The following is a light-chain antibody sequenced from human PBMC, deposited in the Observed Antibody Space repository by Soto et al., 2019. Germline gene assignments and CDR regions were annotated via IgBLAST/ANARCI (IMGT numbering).Light chain of an antibody. CDR3: VAWDDSLSGYV. Sequence: QSVLTQPPSASGTPGQRVTISCSGSSSNIGSNYVYWYQQLPGTAPKLLIYSNNQRPSGVPDRFSGSKSGTSASLAISGLRSEDEADYYCVAWDDSLSGYVFGTRTKVTVL. CDR2: SNN. J-gene: IGLJ1*01. CDR1: SSNIGSNY. V-gene: IGLV1-47*02.